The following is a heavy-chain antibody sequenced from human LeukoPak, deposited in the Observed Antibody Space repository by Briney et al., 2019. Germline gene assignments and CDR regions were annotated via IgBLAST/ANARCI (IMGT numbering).Heavy chain of an antibody. CDR1: GGSISSSSYY. J-gene: IGHJ3*02. CDR3: ARVGEYCSSTSCQDAFDI. V-gene: IGHV4-61*02. D-gene: IGHD2-2*01. Sequence: PSETLSLTCTVSGGSISSSSYYWRWIRQPAGKGLEWIGRIYTSGSTNYNPSLKSRVTISVDTSKNPFSLKLSSVTAADTAVYYCARVGEYCSSTSCQDAFDIWGQGTMVTVSS. CDR2: IYTSGST.